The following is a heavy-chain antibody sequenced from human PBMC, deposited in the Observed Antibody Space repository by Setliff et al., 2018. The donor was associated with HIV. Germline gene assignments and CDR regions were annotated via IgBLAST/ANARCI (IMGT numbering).Heavy chain of an antibody. Sequence: PGGSLRLSCAASRFSFTTSWMTWVRQAPGKGLEWIANINQDGNKKYHAGSVWGRFTISRDNAKNSLYLQMNSLRAEDMAVYYCARDSAGYDYWGQGTLVTVSS. CDR3: ARDSAGYDY. CDR2: INQDGNKK. V-gene: IGHV3-7*03. J-gene: IGHJ4*02. D-gene: IGHD5-12*01. CDR1: RFSFTTSW.